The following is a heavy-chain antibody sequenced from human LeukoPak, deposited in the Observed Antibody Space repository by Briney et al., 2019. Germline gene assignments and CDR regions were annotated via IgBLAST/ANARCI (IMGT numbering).Heavy chain of an antibody. D-gene: IGHD6-19*01. V-gene: IGHV3-9*01. CDR1: GFTFDDYA. CDR3: APLAMADMGY. Sequence: GGSLRLSCVASGFTFDDYAMHWVRQAPGKGLEWVSGISWNSGTIAYADSVKGRFTISRDNTKNSLYLQMNSLRPEDTALYYCAPLAMADMGYWGQGTLVTVSS. J-gene: IGHJ4*02. CDR2: ISWNSGTI.